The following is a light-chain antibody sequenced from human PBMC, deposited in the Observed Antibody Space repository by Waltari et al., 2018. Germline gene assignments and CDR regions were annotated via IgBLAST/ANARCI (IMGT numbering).Light chain of an antibody. CDR1: RSDVGGHNS. V-gene: IGLV2-8*01. CDR3: SSYADGDNYV. CDR2: EVS. Sequence: QSALTQPPSASGSPGQSVTISCTGTRSDVGGHNSVSWYQQHPGKAPKLMIYEVSKRPSGVPDRFSGSKSGNTASLTVSGLQAEDEADYYCSSYADGDNYVFGTGTEVTVL. J-gene: IGLJ1*01.